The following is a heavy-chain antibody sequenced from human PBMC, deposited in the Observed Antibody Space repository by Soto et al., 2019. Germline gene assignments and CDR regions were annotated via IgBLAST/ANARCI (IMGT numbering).Heavy chain of an antibody. CDR1: AGSFSHYY. Sequence: QVQQQPWGAGLLKPSETLSLTCAVYAGSFSHYYWNWIRQSPGKGLEWIGKIKHSGSSNYNPSLRIRVSISVDMSKNQFSLRLTSVTAADTALYYCARGGSSDWQVALDIWGQGTMVTVSS. D-gene: IGHD6-19*01. CDR2: IKHSGSS. J-gene: IGHJ3*02. V-gene: IGHV4-34*01. CDR3: ARGGSSDWQVALDI.